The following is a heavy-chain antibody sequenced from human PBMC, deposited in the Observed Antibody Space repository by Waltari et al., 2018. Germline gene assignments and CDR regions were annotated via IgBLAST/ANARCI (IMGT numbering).Heavy chain of an antibody. CDR1: GGSISSHY. CDR3: AREARGYFDY. CDR2: IYYSGST. V-gene: IGHV4-59*11. J-gene: IGHJ4*02. Sequence: QVQLQESGPGLVKPSEPLSLTCPVSGGSISSHYWSWIRQPPGKGLDWIGYIYYSGSTNYNPSLKSRVTISVDTSKNQFSLKLSSVTAADTAVYYCAREARGYFDYWGQGTLVTVSS.